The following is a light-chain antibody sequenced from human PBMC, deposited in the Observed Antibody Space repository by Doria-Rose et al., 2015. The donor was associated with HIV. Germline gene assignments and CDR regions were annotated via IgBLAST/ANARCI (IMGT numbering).Light chain of an antibody. CDR3: QQSYSTPLT. CDR1: QSTGSF. J-gene: IGKJ4*01. V-gene: IGKV1-39*01. Sequence: DIRVTQSPSSLSASVGDRVTITCRASQSTGSFLNWYQQKPGKAPKLLIYAASSSQNGVPSRFSGSGSGTDFTLTISSLQPEDFATYFCQQSYSTPLTFGGGTKVEIK. CDR2: AAS.